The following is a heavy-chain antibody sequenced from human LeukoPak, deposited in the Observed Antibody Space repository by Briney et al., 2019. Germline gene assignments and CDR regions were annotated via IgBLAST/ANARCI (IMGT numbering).Heavy chain of an antibody. J-gene: IGHJ4*02. V-gene: IGHV3-30*02. Sequence: PGGSLRLPCAASGFTFSSYGMHWVRQAPGKGLEWVAFIRYDGSNKYYADSVKGRFTISKDNSKNTLYLQMNSLRAEDTAVYYCASVHSSGYYYWGQGTLVTVSS. CDR2: IRYDGSNK. D-gene: IGHD3-22*01. CDR1: GFTFSSYG. CDR3: ASVHSSGYYY.